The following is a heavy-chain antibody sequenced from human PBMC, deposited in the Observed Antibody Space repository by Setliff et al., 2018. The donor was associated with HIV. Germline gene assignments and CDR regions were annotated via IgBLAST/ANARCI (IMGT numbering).Heavy chain of an antibody. V-gene: IGHV5-51*01. CDR2: VHPGNSET. CDR3: ATLQPDSVDV. CDR1: GYSFTSFW. J-gene: IGHJ6*02. Sequence: GESLKISCKGSGYSFTSFWIGWVRQMPGEGLEWMGIVHPGNSETRYSLPFEGQVTISADRSITTAFLQWSSLKASDTAIYYCATLQPDSVDVWGQGTTVTVSS.